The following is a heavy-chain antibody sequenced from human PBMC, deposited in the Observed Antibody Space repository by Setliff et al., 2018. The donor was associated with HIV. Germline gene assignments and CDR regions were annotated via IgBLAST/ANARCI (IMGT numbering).Heavy chain of an antibody. J-gene: IGHJ5*02. Sequence: SETLSLTCTVSGDSASNSRYYWAWIRQPPGKGLEYIGSIHYDERTYYNPSLKSRVTISLDTSKNQFSLNLTSVTAADTAVYYYASRIYYYDSNNFLREEGFDPWGQGTLVTVSS. CDR3: ASRIYYYDSNNFLREEGFDP. CDR2: IHYDERT. D-gene: IGHD3-22*01. CDR1: GDSASNSRYY. V-gene: IGHV4-39*01.